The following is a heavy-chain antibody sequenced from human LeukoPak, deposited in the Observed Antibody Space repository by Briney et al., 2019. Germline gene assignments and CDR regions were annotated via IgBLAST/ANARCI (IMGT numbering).Heavy chain of an antibody. CDR3: ARERDLNTYCGGDCYSLFDY. V-gene: IGHV1-69*13. CDR2: IITIFGTA. D-gene: IGHD2-21*02. Sequence: SVKVSCTASGGTFSSYAISWVRQAPGQGLEWMGGIITIFGTANYAQKFQGRVTITADESTSTAYMELSSLRSEDTAVYYCARERDLNTYCGGDCYSLFDYWGQGTLVTVSS. J-gene: IGHJ4*02. CDR1: GGTFSSYA.